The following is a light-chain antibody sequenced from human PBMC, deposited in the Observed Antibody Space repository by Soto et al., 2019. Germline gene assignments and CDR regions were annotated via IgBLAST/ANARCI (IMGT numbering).Light chain of an antibody. V-gene: IGKV3D-20*02. Sequence: EIVLTQSPGTLSLSPGERATLSCRASQSVSSSYLAWYQQKPGQAPRLLIYDASNRATGIPARFSGSGSGTDFTLTISSLEPEDFAVYYCQQRSNWVTFGQGTRLE. J-gene: IGKJ5*01. CDR3: QQRSNWVT. CDR2: DAS. CDR1: QSVSSSY.